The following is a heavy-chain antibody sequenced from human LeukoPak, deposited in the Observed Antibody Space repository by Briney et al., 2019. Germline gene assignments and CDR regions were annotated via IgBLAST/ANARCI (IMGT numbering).Heavy chain of an antibody. CDR3: AREYSGYDDDAFDI. CDR2: IYYSGST. V-gene: IGHV4-59*11. J-gene: IGHJ3*02. D-gene: IGHD5-12*01. CDR1: GDSINDRY. Sequence: PSETLSLTCTVSGDSINDRYWSWIRQPPGRGLEWIGYIYYSGSTNYNPSLKSRVTISVDTSKNQFSLKLSSVTAADTAVYYCAREYSGYDDDAFDIWGQGTMVTVSS.